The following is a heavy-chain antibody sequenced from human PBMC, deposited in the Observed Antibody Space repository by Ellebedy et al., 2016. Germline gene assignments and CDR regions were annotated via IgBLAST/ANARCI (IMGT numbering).Heavy chain of an antibody. J-gene: IGHJ5*02. D-gene: IGHD3-9*01. V-gene: IGHV4-39*07. CDR1: GGSISSTSYY. Sequence: SETLSLTCTVSGGSISSTSYYWGWIRQSPGKGLEWIGSIYSGGSTNYNPSLKSRVTISVDTSKNQFSLKLNSISAADTGVYYCARGLTGYLNWFDPWGQGTLVTVSS. CDR2: IYSGGST. CDR3: ARGLTGYLNWFDP.